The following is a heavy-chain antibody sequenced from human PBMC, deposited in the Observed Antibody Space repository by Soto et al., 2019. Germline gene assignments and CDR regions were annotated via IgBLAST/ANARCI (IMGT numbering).Heavy chain of an antibody. V-gene: IGHV3-23*01. J-gene: IGHJ6*02. CDR1: GFTFSSYA. D-gene: IGHD2-2*01. Sequence: PGGSLRLSCAASGFTFSSYAMSWVRQAPGKGLEWVSAISGSGGSTYYADSVTGRFTISRDNSKNTLYLQMNRLRAEDTAVYYGAKDRPGYCSSTSCRSSPTRRKLYGMDVWGQGTTVTVSS. CDR2: ISGSGGST. CDR3: AKDRPGYCSSTSCRSSPTRRKLYGMDV.